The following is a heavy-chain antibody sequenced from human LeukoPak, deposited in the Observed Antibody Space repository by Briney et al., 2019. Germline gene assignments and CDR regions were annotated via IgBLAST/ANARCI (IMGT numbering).Heavy chain of an antibody. D-gene: IGHD3-10*01. J-gene: IGHJ4*02. V-gene: IGHV4-4*07. CDR2: VYTSGST. CDR3: ARENSGNCGFDY. CDR1: GGSISRYY. Sequence: ASETLSLTCTVAGGSISRYYWSWIRQPAGKGMEWIGRVYTSGSTNYNPSLKTRVTMSVDTSQYQFSLKLSSVTAADTAVYYCARENSGNCGFDYWGQGTLVTVSS.